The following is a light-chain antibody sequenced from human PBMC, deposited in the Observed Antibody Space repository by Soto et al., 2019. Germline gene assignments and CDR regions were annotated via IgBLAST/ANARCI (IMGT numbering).Light chain of an antibody. V-gene: IGKV2-24*01. CDR3: MQATQFPWT. CDR2: KIF. J-gene: IGKJ1*01. CDR1: QSLAHSDGNTY. Sequence: DIVMTQTPLSSPVTLGQPASISCRSSQSLAHSDGNTYLSWLQQRPGQPPRLLIYKIFNRFSGVPDRFSGSGAGTDFTLKISRVDAEDVGIYYCMQATQFPWTFGQGTKVEIK.